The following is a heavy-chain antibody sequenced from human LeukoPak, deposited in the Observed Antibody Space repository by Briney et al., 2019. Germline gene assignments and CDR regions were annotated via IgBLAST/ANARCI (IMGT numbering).Heavy chain of an antibody. D-gene: IGHD3-16*01. Sequence: ASVNVSCKASGYTFTSYGISWVRQAPGQGLEWMGWISAYNGNTNYAQKLQGRVTMTTDTSTSTAYMELRSLRSDDTAVYYCARDGGGYHYYYYYMDVWGKGTTVTVSS. CDR3: ARDGGGYHYYYYYMDV. CDR1: GYTFTSYG. CDR2: ISAYNGNT. V-gene: IGHV1-18*01. J-gene: IGHJ6*03.